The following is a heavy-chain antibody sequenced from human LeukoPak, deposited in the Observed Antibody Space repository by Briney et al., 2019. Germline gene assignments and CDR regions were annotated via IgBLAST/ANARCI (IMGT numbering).Heavy chain of an antibody. D-gene: IGHD2-21*02. CDR1: GGSFSGYY. CDR2: INHSGST. Sequence: SETLSLTCAVYGGSFSGYYWSWIRQPPGKGLEWIGEINHSGSTNYNPSLKSRVTISVDTSKNQFSLKLSSVTAADTAVYYCARGPGVGPIVVVTAIPGFAFDIWGQGTMVTVSS. CDR3: ARGPGVGPIVVVTAIPGFAFDI. J-gene: IGHJ3*02. V-gene: IGHV4-34*01.